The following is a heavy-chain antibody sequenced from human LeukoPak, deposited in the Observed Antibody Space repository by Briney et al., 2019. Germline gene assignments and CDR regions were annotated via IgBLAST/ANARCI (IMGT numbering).Heavy chain of an antibody. CDR1: GGSISSGGYY. D-gene: IGHD6-6*01. V-gene: IGHV4-31*03. CDR3: ARAEYSDAFDI. Sequence: SETLSLTCTVSGGSISSGGYYWSWIRQHPGKGLEWIGYIYYSGSTYYNPSLKGRVTISVDRSKNQFSLKLSSVTAADTAVYYCARAEYSDAFDIWGQGTMVTVSS. J-gene: IGHJ3*02. CDR2: IYYSGST.